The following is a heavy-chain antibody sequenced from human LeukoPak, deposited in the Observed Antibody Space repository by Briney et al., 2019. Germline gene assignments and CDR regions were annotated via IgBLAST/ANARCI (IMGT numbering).Heavy chain of an antibody. D-gene: IGHD3-10*01. Sequence: SETLSLTCAVYGVSFSAYYCSWIRQTPGKGLEWIGEVIHSGGTNLNPSLKSRVTISIETSKNQCTLKLRSVTAADTSVYFCARGHRLRGGWFDPWGQGTLVTVSS. CDR1: GVSFSAYY. V-gene: IGHV4-34*01. J-gene: IGHJ5*01. CDR3: ARGHRLRGGWFDP. CDR2: VIHSGGT.